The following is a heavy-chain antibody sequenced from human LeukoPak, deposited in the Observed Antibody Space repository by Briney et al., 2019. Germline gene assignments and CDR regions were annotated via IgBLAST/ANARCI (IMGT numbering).Heavy chain of an antibody. J-gene: IGHJ4*02. CDR1: GYTFTSYG. V-gene: IGHV1-18*01. Sequence: GASVKVSCKASGYTFTSYGISWVRQAPGQGLEWMGWISAYNGNTNYAQKLQGRVTMTTDTSTSTAYMELRSLRSEDTAVFYCARRAQVERRHSQFDYWGQGTLVTVSS. CDR2: ISAYNGNT. CDR3: ARRAQVERRHSQFDY. D-gene: IGHD1-1*01.